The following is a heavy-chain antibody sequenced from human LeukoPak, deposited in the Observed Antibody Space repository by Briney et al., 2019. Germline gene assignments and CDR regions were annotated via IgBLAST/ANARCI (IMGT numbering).Heavy chain of an antibody. CDR2: VKQDGSEK. V-gene: IGHV3-7*01. J-gene: IGHJ4*02. CDR1: GFTFSDYY. CDR3: AREYYDYVWGSYVY. Sequence: GGSLRLSCAASGFTFSDYYMSWIRQAPGKGLEWVANVKQDGSEKYYVESVKGRFTISRDNAKNSLYLQMNSLRADDTAVYYCAREYYDYVWGSYVYWGQGTLVTVSS. D-gene: IGHD3-16*01.